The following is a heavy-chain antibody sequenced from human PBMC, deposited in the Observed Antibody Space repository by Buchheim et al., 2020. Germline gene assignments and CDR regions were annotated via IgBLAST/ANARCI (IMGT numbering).Heavy chain of an antibody. Sequence: EVQLVESGGGLVQPGGSLRLSCAASGFTFSSYWMHWVRQAPGKGLVWVSRINSDGSSTSYADSVNGRFTISRDNAKNTLYLQMNSLRAEDTAVYYCAREDRVVPAVFYYDDGMDVWGQGTT. CDR3: AREDRVVPAVFYYDDGMDV. CDR1: GFTFSSYW. J-gene: IGHJ6*02. CDR2: INSDGSST. D-gene: IGHD2-2*01. V-gene: IGHV3-74*01.